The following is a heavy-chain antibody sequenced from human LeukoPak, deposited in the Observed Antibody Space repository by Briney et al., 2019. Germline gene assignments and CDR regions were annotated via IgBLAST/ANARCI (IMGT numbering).Heavy chain of an antibody. CDR2: ISGSGGST. CDR1: GFTFSSYA. D-gene: IGHD2-15*01. V-gene: IGHV3-23*01. CDR3: AKDIGFLVGTIDY. J-gene: IGHJ4*02. Sequence: GGSLRLSCAASGFTFSSYALNWVRQAPGKGLEWVSGISGSGGSTYYADSVKGRFTISRDNSKNTLYLQMSSLRAEDTALYYCAKDIGFLVGTIDYWGQGTLVTVSS.